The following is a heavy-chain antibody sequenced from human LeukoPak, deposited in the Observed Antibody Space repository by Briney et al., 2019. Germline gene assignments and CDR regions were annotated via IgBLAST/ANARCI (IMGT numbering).Heavy chain of an antibody. J-gene: IGHJ4*02. CDR2: IYYSGST. Sequence: SETLSLTCTVSGGSISSYYWSWIRQPPGKGLEWIGYIYYSGSTNYNPSLKSRVTISVDTSKNQFSLKLSSVTAADTAVYYCARTGGYNYGYVFYFDYWGQGTLVTVSS. CDR3: ARTGGYNYGYVFYFDY. CDR1: GGSISSYY. V-gene: IGHV4-59*01. D-gene: IGHD5-18*01.